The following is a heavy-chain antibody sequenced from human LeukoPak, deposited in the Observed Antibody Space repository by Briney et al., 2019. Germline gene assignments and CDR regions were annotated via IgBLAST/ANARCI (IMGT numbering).Heavy chain of an antibody. D-gene: IGHD1-26*01. J-gene: IGHJ6*03. CDR3: ARRSSGSYSVGGYYYYMDV. CDR1: GYSFTSYW. V-gene: IGHV5-51*01. CDR2: IYPSDSDT. Sequence: GASMKISCKGSGYSFTSYWIGWVRQMPGKGLERMGIIYPSDSDTRYSPSFQGQVTISADKSISTAYLQWSSLKASDTAMYYCARRSSGSYSVGGYYYYMDVWGKGTTVTVSS.